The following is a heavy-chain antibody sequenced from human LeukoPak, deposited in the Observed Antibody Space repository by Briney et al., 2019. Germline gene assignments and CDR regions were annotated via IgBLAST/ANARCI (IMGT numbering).Heavy chain of an antibody. CDR2: IYYSGST. J-gene: IGHJ4*02. D-gene: IGHD1-1*01. Sequence: PSETLSLTCTVSGGSISSYYWSWIRQPPGKGLEWIGYIYYSGSTNYNPSLKSRVTISVDTSKNQFSLKLSSVTAADTAVYYCARGGDWNPYFDYWGQGTLVTVSS. V-gene: IGHV4-59*01. CDR1: GGSISSYY. CDR3: ARGGDWNPYFDY.